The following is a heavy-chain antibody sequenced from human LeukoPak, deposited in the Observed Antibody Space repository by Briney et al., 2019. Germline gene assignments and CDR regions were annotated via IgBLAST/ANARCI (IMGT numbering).Heavy chain of an antibody. CDR1: GFTFSTYG. Sequence: GGSLRLSCAASGFTFSTYGMQWVSQAPGKGLEWVAVIVGDGSKAHYADSVRGPFTVSRHNSKNTLYLQMNSLRAEDTAVYYCARDSITGDNSLDYWGRGTLVTVSS. J-gene: IGHJ4*02. D-gene: IGHD7-27*01. CDR3: ARDSITGDNSLDY. CDR2: IVGDGSKA. V-gene: IGHV3-33*05.